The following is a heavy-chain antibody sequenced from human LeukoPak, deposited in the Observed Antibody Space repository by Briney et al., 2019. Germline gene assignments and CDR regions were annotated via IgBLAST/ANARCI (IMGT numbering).Heavy chain of an antibody. V-gene: IGHV3-74*01. J-gene: IGHJ4*02. Sequence: GGSLRLSCAASGFTFSSYWMHWVRQGPGKGLVWVSRINSDGSSTSYADSVKGRFTISRDNAKNTLYLQMNSLRAEDTAVYYCARADSSSSSRPPYDYWGQGTLVTASS. D-gene: IGHD6-6*01. CDR1: GFTFSSYW. CDR2: INSDGSST. CDR3: ARADSSSSSRPPYDY.